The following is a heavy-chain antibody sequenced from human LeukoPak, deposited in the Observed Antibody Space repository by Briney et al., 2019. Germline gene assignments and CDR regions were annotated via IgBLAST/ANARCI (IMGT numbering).Heavy chain of an antibody. J-gene: IGHJ4*02. CDR1: GFTFSSCW. CDR3: ACSLGYRFDY. D-gene: IGHD5-18*01. V-gene: IGHV3-74*01. Sequence: QPGGSLSLSCAASGFTFSSCWMPWVRPVPGRGLVWVSRINIDGSSTNYADSVKGRFTISRDNAKNTLYLQMNSLRAEDTAVYYCACSLGYRFDYWGQGTLVTVSS. CDR2: INIDGSST.